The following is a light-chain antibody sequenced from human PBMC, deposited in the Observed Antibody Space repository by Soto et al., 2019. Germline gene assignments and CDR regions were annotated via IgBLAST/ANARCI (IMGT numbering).Light chain of an antibody. CDR2: KVS. Sequence: SWLAWYQQKPGKAPKLLIYKVSNLESGVPSRFSGSGSGTEFTLTISSLQPDDLATYYCQQYNSYPWTFGQGTKVDIK. CDR1: SW. V-gene: IGKV1-5*03. J-gene: IGKJ1*01. CDR3: QQYNSYPWT.